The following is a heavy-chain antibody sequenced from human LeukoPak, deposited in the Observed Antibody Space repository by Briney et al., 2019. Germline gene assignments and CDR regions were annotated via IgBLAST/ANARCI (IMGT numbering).Heavy chain of an antibody. J-gene: IGHJ4*02. Sequence: VASVKVSCKVSGYTCTDYYMHWVQQAPGKGREWMGLVDPEDGETIYAEKFQGRVTITADTSTDTAYMELSSLRYEDTAVYYCATGEMATGFDYWGQGTLVTVSS. V-gene: IGHV1-69-2*01. CDR3: ATGEMATGFDY. CDR1: GYTCTDYY. D-gene: IGHD5-24*01. CDR2: VDPEDGET.